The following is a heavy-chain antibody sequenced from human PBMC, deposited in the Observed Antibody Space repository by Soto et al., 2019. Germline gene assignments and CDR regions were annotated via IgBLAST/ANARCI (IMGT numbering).Heavy chain of an antibody. D-gene: IGHD4-4*01. J-gene: IGHJ3*02. CDR1: GGTFSNFA. Sequence: QVQLVQSGPEVKKPGSSVKVSCEASGGTFSNFAVNWVRQAPGQGLEWVGGIIPLFNVAKYAQKFEGRVTIVPADSASVAYMDMSRLRSDDTAVYYCEASGRDGLRYDYKDIEGLEIWGQGTVLTVSS. CDR2: IIPLFNVA. CDR3: EASGRDGLRYDYKDIEGLEI. V-gene: IGHV1-69*01.